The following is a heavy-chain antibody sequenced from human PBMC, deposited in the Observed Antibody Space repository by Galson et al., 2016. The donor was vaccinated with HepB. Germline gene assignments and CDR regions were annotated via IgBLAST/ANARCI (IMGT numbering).Heavy chain of an antibody. CDR3: AIMDSYDSSGSFDY. CDR2: ISRNSGSI. V-gene: IGHV3-9*01. J-gene: IGHJ4*02. D-gene: IGHD3-22*01. CDR1: GFAFNDYA. Sequence: SLRLSCAASGFAFNDYAMHWVRQVPGKGLEWVSGISRNSGSIAYADSVKGRFTISRDNAKNSLYLQMNSLRAEDTAFYYCAIMDSYDSSGSFDYWGQGTLVTVSS.